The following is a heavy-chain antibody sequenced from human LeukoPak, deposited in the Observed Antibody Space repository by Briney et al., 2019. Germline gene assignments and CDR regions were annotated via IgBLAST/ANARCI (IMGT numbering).Heavy chain of an antibody. Sequence: PSGTLSLTCAVSGGSISSSNWWSWVRQPPGKGLEWIGEIYHSGSTNYNPSLKSRVTISVDTSKNQFSLRLSSVTAADTAVYYCASSGYNYGLTPFQHWGQGTLVTVSS. CDR1: GGSISSSNW. V-gene: IGHV4-4*02. J-gene: IGHJ1*01. CDR3: ASSGYNYGLTPFQH. CDR2: IYHSGST. D-gene: IGHD5-18*01.